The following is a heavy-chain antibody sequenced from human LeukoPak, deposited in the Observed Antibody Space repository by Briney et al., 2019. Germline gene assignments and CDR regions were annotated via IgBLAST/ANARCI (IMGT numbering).Heavy chain of an antibody. D-gene: IGHD6-19*01. V-gene: IGHV4-59*01. CDR3: AGRRSSGWYAY. J-gene: IGHJ4*02. CDR2: IYYSGDT. CDR1: GGSISSYY. Sequence: SETLSLTCTVSGGSISSYYWSWIRQPPGKGLEWIGYIYYSGDTNYNPSLKSRVIISVDTSQNQFSLRLNSVTAADTAVYYCAGRRSSGWYAYWGQGTLVTVSS.